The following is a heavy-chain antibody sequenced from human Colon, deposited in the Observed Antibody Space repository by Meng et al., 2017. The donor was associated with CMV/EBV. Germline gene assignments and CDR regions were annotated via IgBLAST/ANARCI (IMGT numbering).Heavy chain of an antibody. CDR1: CGSLSGGDFY. J-gene: IGHJ4*02. D-gene: IGHD3-10*01. V-gene: IGHV4-31*02. Sequence: VSCGSLSGGDFYCNWIRQHPGKGLEWIGCIYYSGTTYYNPSLKSRAVISLDKAKNLFSLKLTSVTAADTAVYFCARDSGYDAPFDNWGQGTLVTVSS. CDR2: IYYSGTT. CDR3: ARDSGYDAPFDN.